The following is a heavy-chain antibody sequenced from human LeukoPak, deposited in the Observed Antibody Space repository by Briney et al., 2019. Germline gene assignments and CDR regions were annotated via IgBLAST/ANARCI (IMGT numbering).Heavy chain of an antibody. Sequence: GGSLRLSCAASGFALSTYAMHWVRQAPGKGLEWVAVIWYDGSNKYYADSVKGRFTISRDNSKNTLYLQMNSLRAEDTAVYYCARDRYNFDWLLGTPMDVWGQGTTVTVSS. V-gene: IGHV3-33*08. CDR1: GFALSTYA. CDR2: IWYDGSNK. D-gene: IGHD3-9*01. CDR3: ARDRYNFDWLLGTPMDV. J-gene: IGHJ6*02.